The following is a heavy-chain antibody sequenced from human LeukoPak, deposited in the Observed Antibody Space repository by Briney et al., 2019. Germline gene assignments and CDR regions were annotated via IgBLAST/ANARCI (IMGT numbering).Heavy chain of an antibody. CDR1: GFTFSSYS. V-gene: IGHV3-21*01. Sequence: GGSLRLSCAASGFTFSSYSMNWVRQAPGKGLEWVSSISSSSSYICYADSVKGRFTISRDNAKNSLYLQMNSLRAEDTAVYYCARSLMAGSSTSCYDYWGQGTLVTVSS. J-gene: IGHJ4*02. CDR3: ARSLMAGSSTSCYDY. CDR2: ISSSSSYI. D-gene: IGHD2-2*01.